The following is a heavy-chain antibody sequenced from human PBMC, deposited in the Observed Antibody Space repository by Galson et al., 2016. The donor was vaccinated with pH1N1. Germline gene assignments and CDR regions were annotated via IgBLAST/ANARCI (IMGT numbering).Heavy chain of an antibody. CDR3: AIDRRHSYGKDFDP. D-gene: IGHD3-16*01. CDR2: MSAYNGNT. V-gene: IGHV1-18*01. CDR1: GYTFTNYG. J-gene: IGHJ5*02. Sequence: SVKVSCKASGYTFTNYGITWVRQAPGQGLEWMAWMSAYNGNTNYAQKFQGRVTMATDTSTNTAYMELRNLTSDDTAVYYCAIDRRHSYGKDFDPWGQGTLVIVSA.